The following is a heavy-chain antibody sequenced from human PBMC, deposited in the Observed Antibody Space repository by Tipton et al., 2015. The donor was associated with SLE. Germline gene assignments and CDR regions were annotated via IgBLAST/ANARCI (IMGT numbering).Heavy chain of an antibody. CDR2: INQDGSEK. Sequence: SLRLSCAASGFTFTTYWMSWVRQAPGKGLEWVANINQDGSEKYYVDSVKGRFTISRDNAKNTLYLQMNSLRAEDTAVYYCARDPRLDYWGQGTLVTVSS. CDR3: ARDPRLDY. D-gene: IGHD6-19*01. V-gene: IGHV3-7*01. J-gene: IGHJ4*02. CDR1: GFTFTTYW.